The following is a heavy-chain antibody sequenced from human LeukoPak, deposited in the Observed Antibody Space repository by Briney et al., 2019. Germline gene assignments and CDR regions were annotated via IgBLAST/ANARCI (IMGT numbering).Heavy chain of an antibody. Sequence: GGSLRLSCAASGFTFSKYWMHWVRQAPGKGLVWFSRINSDGRSTSYADSVKGRFTISRDNAKNTLYLQMNSLRDEDTAVYYCARDYDILTGYYLFYYWGQGTLVTVSS. J-gene: IGHJ4*02. D-gene: IGHD3-9*01. CDR2: INSDGRST. V-gene: IGHV3-74*01. CDR3: ARDYDILTGYYLFYY. CDR1: GFTFSKYW.